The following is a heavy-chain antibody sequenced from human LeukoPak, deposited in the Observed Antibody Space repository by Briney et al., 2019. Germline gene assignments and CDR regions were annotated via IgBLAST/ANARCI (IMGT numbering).Heavy chain of an antibody. Sequence: GESLKISCKGSGYSFTSYWIGWVRQMPGKGLEWTGIIYPGDSDTRYSPSFQGQVTISADKSISTAYLQWSSLKASDTAMYYCARRTTVVTNYDAFDIWGQGTMVTVSS. D-gene: IGHD4-23*01. CDR1: GYSFTSYW. V-gene: IGHV5-51*01. CDR2: IYPGDSDT. CDR3: ARRTTVVTNYDAFDI. J-gene: IGHJ3*02.